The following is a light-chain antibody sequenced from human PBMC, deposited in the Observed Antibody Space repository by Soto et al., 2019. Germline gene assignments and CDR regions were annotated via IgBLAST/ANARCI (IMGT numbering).Light chain of an antibody. CDR1: QSVSGN. J-gene: IGKJ4*01. V-gene: IGKV3-15*01. Sequence: EIVMTQSPATLSVSPGERATLSCRASQSVSGNLAWYQQKPGQPPSLLIYGASTRATGIPARFSGSGSGTEFTLTISSLQSEDFAVYYCQPDNNWTLTFGGGTKVEIK. CDR3: QPDNNWTLT. CDR2: GAS.